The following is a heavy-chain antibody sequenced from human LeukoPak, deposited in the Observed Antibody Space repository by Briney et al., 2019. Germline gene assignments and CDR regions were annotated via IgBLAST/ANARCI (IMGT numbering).Heavy chain of an antibody. CDR1: GYTFTSYD. D-gene: IGHD3-22*01. Sequence: ASVKVSCKASGYTFTSYDINWVRQATGQGLEWMGWMNPNSGNTGYAQKFQGRVTMTEDTSTDTAYMELSSLRSEDTAVYYCATVPKPYYYDSSGYLDYWGQGTLVTVSS. J-gene: IGHJ4*02. CDR2: MNPNSGNT. CDR3: ATVPKPYYYDSSGYLDY. V-gene: IGHV1-8*01.